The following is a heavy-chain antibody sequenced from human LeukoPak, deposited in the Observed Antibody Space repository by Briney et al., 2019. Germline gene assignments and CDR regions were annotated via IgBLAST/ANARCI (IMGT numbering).Heavy chain of an antibody. CDR1: GFTVSSNY. Sequence: PGGSLRLSCAASGFTVSSNYMSWVRQAPGKGLEWVANIGKDGSGKNYVDSVKGRFTISRDNAKNSLYLQMNSLRVEDSALYYCARDRDYYAIDYWGQGTLVTVSS. D-gene: IGHD3-22*01. V-gene: IGHV3-7*01. CDR3: ARDRDYYAIDY. CDR2: IGKDGSGK. J-gene: IGHJ4*02.